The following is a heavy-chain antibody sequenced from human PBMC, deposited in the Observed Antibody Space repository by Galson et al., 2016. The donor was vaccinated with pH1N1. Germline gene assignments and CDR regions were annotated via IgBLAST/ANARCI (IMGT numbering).Heavy chain of an antibody. CDR2: IYTSGST. CDR1: GGSISSGGYY. Sequence: TLSLTCTVSGGSISSGGYYWSWIRPPAGKGLEWIGRIYTSGSTNYNPSLKSRVTISVDPSKNQFALKLSPETAADTAVYYCARDVDFGELGKWFDPWGQGTLVTVSS. CDR3: ARDVDFGELGKWFDP. J-gene: IGHJ5*02. V-gene: IGHV4-61*02. D-gene: IGHD3-10*01.